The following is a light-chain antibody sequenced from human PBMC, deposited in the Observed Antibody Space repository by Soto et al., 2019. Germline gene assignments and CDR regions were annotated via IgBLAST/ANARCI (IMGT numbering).Light chain of an antibody. CDR1: SNDVGAYIY. CDR3: SSKRGSSPYV. V-gene: IGLV2-14*01. CDR2: EVS. Sequence: QSVLTQPASVSGSPGQSITISCTGTSNDVGAYIYVSWYQQHPGKAPKLIIYEVSHRPSGVSNRFSGSKSGNTASLTISGLQVEDEADYFCSSKRGSSPYVFGSGTKLTVL. J-gene: IGLJ1*01.